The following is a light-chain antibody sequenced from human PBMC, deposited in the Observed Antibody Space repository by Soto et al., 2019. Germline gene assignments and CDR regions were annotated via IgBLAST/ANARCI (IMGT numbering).Light chain of an antibody. V-gene: IGKV3-20*01. Sequence: EIVLTQSPGTLSLSPGKRATLSCRASQSVSSSFLAWYQQKPGQAPRLLIYGASSRATGIPDRFSGSGSGTDFTLTISRLEPEDVAVYYCQQYDNSPLTFGGGTKVEIK. CDR3: QQYDNSPLT. CDR1: QSVSSSF. CDR2: GAS. J-gene: IGKJ4*01.